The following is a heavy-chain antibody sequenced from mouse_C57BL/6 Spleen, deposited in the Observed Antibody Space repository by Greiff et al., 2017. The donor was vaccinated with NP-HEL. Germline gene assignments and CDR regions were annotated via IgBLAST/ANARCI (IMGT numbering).Heavy chain of an antibody. CDR3: ASPYYSNGFAY. V-gene: IGHV1-82*01. CDR1: GYAFSSSW. J-gene: IGHJ3*01. Sequence: QVQLQQSGSELVKPGASVKISCKASGYAFSSSWMNWVKQRPGKGLEWIGRIYPGDGDTNYNGKFKGKATLTADKSSSTAYMQLSSLTSEDSAVYFCASPYYSNGFAYWGQGTLVTVSA. D-gene: IGHD2-5*01. CDR2: IYPGDGDT.